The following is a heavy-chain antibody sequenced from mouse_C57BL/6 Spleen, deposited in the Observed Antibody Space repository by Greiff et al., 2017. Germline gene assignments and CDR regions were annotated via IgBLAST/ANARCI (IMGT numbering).Heavy chain of an antibody. J-gene: IGHJ1*03. V-gene: IGHV1-69*01. CDR1: GYTFTSYW. Sequence: QVQLQQPGAELVMPGASVKLSCKASGYTFTSYWMHWVKQRPGQGLEWIGEIDPSDSYTNYNQKFKGKSTLTVDQSSSTAYMQLSSLTSEDSAVYDCARANGNSHNDWYVDVWGTGTTVTVSS. CDR3: ARANGNSHNDWYVDV. CDR2: IDPSDSYT. D-gene: IGHD1-1*01.